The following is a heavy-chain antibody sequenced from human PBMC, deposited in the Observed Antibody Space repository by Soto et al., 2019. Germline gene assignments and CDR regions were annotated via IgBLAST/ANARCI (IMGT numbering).Heavy chain of an antibody. CDR2: ISAYNGNT. Sequence: ASVKVSCKASAYTFTNYGISWVRQAPGQGLEWMGWISAYNGNTNYAQKLQGRVTMTTDTSTSTAYMELRSLRSDDTAVYYCASHISYDSSGYYSFDYWGQGTLVTVSS. CDR3: ASHISYDSSGYYSFDY. D-gene: IGHD3-22*01. V-gene: IGHV1-18*01. J-gene: IGHJ4*02. CDR1: AYTFTNYG.